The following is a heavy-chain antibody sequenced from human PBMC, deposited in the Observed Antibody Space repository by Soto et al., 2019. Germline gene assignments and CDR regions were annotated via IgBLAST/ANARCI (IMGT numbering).Heavy chain of an antibody. Sequence: EVQLVESGGGLVQPGGSLRLSCAASGFTCSRYWMSWVRQAPGKGLEWVANIKQDGSEKYYVDSVKGRFTISRDNAKNSLYLQMNSLRAEDTAVYYCARALCSETDELWGQGTLVTVSS. V-gene: IGHV3-7*01. CDR2: IKQDGSEK. J-gene: IGHJ4*02. CDR3: ARALCSETDEL. CDR1: GFTCSRYW. D-gene: IGHD6-19*01.